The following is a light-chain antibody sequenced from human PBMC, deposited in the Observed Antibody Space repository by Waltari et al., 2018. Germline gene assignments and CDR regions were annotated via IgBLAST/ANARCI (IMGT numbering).Light chain of an antibody. CDR3: QEYDSLPVT. Sequence: DLQMTQSPCTLSASVGQRVTITCRASQSVKNNLAWYQQKAGKAPKVVIHKASRLEGGVPSRFSGSGYGTEFTLTISSLQPDDFATYYCQEYDSLPVTFGGGTKVEIK. J-gene: IGKJ4*01. CDR1: QSVKNN. V-gene: IGKV1-5*03. CDR2: KAS.